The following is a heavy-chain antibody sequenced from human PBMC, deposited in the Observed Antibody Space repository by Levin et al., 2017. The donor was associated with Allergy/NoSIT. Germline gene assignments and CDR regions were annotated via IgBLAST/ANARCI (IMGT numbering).Heavy chain of an antibody. V-gene: IGHV4-39*02. CDR3: VRTKYSSTDWADNGVFDY. Sequence: PSQTLSLTCTVSGGSISSNTYYWGWIRQPPGKGLEWIGTIYYSGDTYYNPSLESRVTISVDTSQNHFSLKLSSVTATDTAVYYCVRTKYSSTDWADNGVFDYWGQGTLVTVSS. CDR1: GGSISSNTYY. CDR2: IYYSGDT. D-gene: IGHD6-13*01. J-gene: IGHJ4*02.